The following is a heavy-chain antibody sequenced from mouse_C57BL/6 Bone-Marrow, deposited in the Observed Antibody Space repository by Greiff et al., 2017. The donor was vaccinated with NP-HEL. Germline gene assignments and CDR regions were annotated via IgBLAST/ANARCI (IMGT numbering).Heavy chain of an antibody. Sequence: QVQLQQPGAELVKPGASVKLSCKASGYTFTSYWMHWVKQRPGQGLEWIGMIHPNSGSTNYNEKLKSKATLTVDKSYSTAYMQLSSLTSEDASVYYCARVYYGKEEDYWGQGTTLTVSS. CDR2: IHPNSGST. V-gene: IGHV1-64*01. J-gene: IGHJ2*01. D-gene: IGHD2-1*01. CDR1: GYTFTSYW. CDR3: ARVYYGKEEDY.